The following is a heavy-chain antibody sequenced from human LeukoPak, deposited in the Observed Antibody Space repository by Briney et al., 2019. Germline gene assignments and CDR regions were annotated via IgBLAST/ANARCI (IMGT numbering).Heavy chain of an antibody. D-gene: IGHD6-13*01. CDR3: ARQIAAGDY. CDR1: GFTFSSYA. J-gene: IGHJ4*02. Sequence: PGGSLRLSCAASGFTFSSYAMHWVRQAPGKGLEWVAVISYDGSNKYYADSVKGRFTISRDNSKNTLYLQMNSLRAEDTAVYYCARQIAAGDYWGQGTLVTVSS. V-gene: IGHV3-30*04. CDR2: ISYDGSNK.